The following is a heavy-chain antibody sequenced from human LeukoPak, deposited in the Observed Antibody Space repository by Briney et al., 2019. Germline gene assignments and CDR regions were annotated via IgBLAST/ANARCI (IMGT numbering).Heavy chain of an antibody. D-gene: IGHD2-15*01. CDR1: GGSISSGYY. CDR2: IYHSGST. J-gene: IGHJ4*02. Sequence: SQTLSLTCTVSGGSISSGYYWGWIRQPPGKGLEWIGSIYHSGSTYYNPSLKSRVTISVDTSKNQFSLKLSSVTAADTAVYYCASKYCSGGSCYSAQATPLDYWGQGTLVTVSS. V-gene: IGHV4-38-2*02. CDR3: ASKYCSGGSCYSAQATPLDY.